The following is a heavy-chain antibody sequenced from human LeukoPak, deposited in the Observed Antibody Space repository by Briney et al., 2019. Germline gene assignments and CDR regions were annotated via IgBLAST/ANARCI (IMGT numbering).Heavy chain of an antibody. CDR2: IYHSGST. CDR1: GGSTSSSNW. Sequence: PSGTLSLTCAVSGGSTSSSNWWSWVRQPPGKGLEWIGEIYHSGSTNYNPSLKSRVTISVDKSKNQFSLKLSSVTAADTAVYYCARDRRYYDSSGYFPRYYYYGMDVWGQGTTVTVSS. V-gene: IGHV4-4*02. J-gene: IGHJ6*02. D-gene: IGHD3-22*01. CDR3: ARDRRYYDSSGYFPRYYYYGMDV.